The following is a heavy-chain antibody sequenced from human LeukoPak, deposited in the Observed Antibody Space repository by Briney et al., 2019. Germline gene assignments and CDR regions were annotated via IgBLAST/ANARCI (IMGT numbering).Heavy chain of an antibody. D-gene: IGHD3-22*01. CDR3: AKAARNYYDSSGYYFSPDY. V-gene: IGHV3-23*01. Sequence: GGSLRLSCAASGFTFSSYAMSWVRQAPGKGLEWVSAISGSGGSTYYADSVKSRFTISRDNSKNTLYLQMNSLRAEDTAVYYCAKAARNYYDSSGYYFSPDYWGQGTLVTVSS. CDR2: ISGSGGST. J-gene: IGHJ4*02. CDR1: GFTFSSYA.